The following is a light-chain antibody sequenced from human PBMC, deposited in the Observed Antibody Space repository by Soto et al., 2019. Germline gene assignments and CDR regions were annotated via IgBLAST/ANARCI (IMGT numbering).Light chain of an antibody. CDR3: QQRSNWPPFT. CDR2: DAS. CDR1: QSISTY. V-gene: IGKV3-11*01. Sequence: EIVLTQSPATLSLSPGERATLSCRASQSISTYLAWYQQRPGQAPRLLIYDASSRAPGIPARFSGSGSGTDFTLTISSLEAEDFAVYYCQQRSNWPPFTFGPGTKVDIK. J-gene: IGKJ3*01.